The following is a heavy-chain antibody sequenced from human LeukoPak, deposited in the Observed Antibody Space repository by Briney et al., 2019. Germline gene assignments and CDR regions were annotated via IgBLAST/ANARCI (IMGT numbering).Heavy chain of an antibody. CDR2: ISGSGGST. J-gene: IGHJ4*02. D-gene: IGHD1-26*01. V-gene: IGHV3-23*01. CDR3: AKDWTSGSYDY. CDR1: GFTFSNYA. Sequence: RSGGSLRLSCAAAGFTFSNYAMSWVRQAPGKWLEWVSAISGSGGSTYYADSVKGRFTISRDNSKNTPYLQMNSLRAEDTAVYYCAKDWTSGSYDYWGQGTLVTVSS.